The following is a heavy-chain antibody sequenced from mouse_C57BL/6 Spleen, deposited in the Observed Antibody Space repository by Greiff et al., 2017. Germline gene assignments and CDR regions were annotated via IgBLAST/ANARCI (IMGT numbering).Heavy chain of an antibody. D-gene: IGHD2-5*01. Sequence: VQLQQSGPELVKPGASVKISCKASGYTFTDYYMNWVKQSHGKSLEWIGDINPNNGGTSYNQKFKGKATLTVDKSSSTAYMELRSLTSEDSAVYYCAGSNSWFAYWGQGTLVTVSA. CDR3: AGSNSWFAY. CDR2: INPNNGGT. V-gene: IGHV1-26*01. J-gene: IGHJ3*01. CDR1: GYTFTDYY.